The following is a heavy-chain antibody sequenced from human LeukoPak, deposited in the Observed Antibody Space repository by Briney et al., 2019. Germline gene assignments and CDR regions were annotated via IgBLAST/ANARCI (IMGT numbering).Heavy chain of an antibody. CDR1: GFTLCDHA. V-gene: IGHV3-49*04. J-gene: IGHJ6*02. D-gene: IGHD5-24*01. Sequence: PGRCLRLSRTASGFTLCDHAMGCVRQAPGKGLEWGAFIRSKNYRGTAEYAASVRGRFTISRDDSKSIGSLQMNSLETEDTAVYYCARGRIDRWLYYGMGVWGQGTTVTVSS. CDR3: ARGRIDRWLYYGMGV. CDR2: IRSKNYRGTA.